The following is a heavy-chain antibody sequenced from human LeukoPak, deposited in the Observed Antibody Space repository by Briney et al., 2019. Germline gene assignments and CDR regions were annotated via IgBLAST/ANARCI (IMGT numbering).Heavy chain of an antibody. CDR3: ASPYDSSGYYYGGGFDY. Sequence: ASVTLSCKASGYTFTSYAMNWVRQAPGQGLEWMGWINPNSGGTNYAQKFQGRVTMTRDTSISTAYMELSSLRSEDTAVYYCASPYDSSGYYYGGGFDYWGQGSLVTVSS. CDR1: GYTFTSYA. D-gene: IGHD3-22*01. CDR2: INPNSGGT. V-gene: IGHV1-2*02. J-gene: IGHJ4*02.